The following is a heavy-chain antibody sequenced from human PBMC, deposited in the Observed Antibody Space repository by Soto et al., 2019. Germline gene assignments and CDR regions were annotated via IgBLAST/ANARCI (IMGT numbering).Heavy chain of an antibody. V-gene: IGHV1-8*01. CDR3: SREGYYSDGMDV. CDR2: MNTNSRNT. CDR1: GYTFTSYD. Sequence: QVQLVQSGAEVKKPGASVKFSCKASGYTFTSYDINWVRQATGQVREWMGWMNTNSRNTGYEEKFQGRVTMTRNTSIRTAYMELMSLRSEDTAVDYCSREGYYSDGMDVWGQGTTVTVSS. J-gene: IGHJ6*02.